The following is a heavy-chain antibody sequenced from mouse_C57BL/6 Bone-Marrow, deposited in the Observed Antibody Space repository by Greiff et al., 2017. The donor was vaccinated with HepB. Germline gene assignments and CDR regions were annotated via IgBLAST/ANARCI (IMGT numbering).Heavy chain of an antibody. CDR3: AIIYYYGSSSFDY. J-gene: IGHJ2*01. CDR2: IYPGDGDT. Sequence: QVQLKQSGPELVKPGASVKISCKASGYAFSSSWMNWVKQRPGKGLEWIGRIYPGDGDTNYNGKFKGKATLTADKSSSTAYMQLSSLTSEDSAVYFCAIIYYYGSSSFDYWGQGTTLTVSS. CDR1: GYAFSSSW. V-gene: IGHV1-82*01. D-gene: IGHD1-1*01.